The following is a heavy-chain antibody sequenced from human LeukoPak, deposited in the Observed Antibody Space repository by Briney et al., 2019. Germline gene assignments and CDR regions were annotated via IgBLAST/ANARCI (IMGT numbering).Heavy chain of an antibody. CDR2: IYYSGST. V-gene: IGHV4-30-4*07. D-gene: IGHD3-22*01. Sequence: SQTLSLTCAVSGGSISSGGYSWSWIQQPPGKGLEWIGYIYYSGSTYYNPSLKSRVTISVDTSKNQFSLKLSSVTAADTAVYYCARSPHDYYDSSGYYYFDYWGQGTLVTVSS. CDR3: ARSPHDYYDSSGYYYFDY. CDR1: GGSISSGGYS. J-gene: IGHJ4*02.